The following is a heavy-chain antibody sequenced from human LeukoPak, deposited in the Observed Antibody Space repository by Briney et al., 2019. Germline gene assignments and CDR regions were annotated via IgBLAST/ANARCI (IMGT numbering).Heavy chain of an antibody. V-gene: IGHV3-23*01. CDR2: IYNNGGTT. D-gene: IGHD3-9*01. CDR3: ARASSKQLAGYLPDGFDI. CDR1: GFTFGDYA. Sequence: GGSLRLSCAASGFTFGDYAMTWVRQPPGKGLEWVSLIYNNGGTTFYADSVKGRFTISRDNSKNSLSLQMNSLRADDAAVYYCARASSKQLAGYLPDGFDIWGQGTMVTVSS. J-gene: IGHJ3*02.